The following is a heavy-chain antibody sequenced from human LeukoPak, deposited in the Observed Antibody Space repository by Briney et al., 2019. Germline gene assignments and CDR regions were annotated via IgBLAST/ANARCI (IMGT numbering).Heavy chain of an antibody. Sequence: SETLSLTRTVSGGSISSSSYYWGWIRQPPGKGLEWIGSIYYSGSTYYNPSLKSRVTISVDTSKNQFSLKLSSVTAADTAVYYCARPPASGITIFGVVISHDAFDIWGQGTMVTLSS. CDR1: GGSISSSSYY. V-gene: IGHV4-39*01. D-gene: IGHD3-3*01. CDR3: ARPPASGITIFGVVISHDAFDI. CDR2: IYYSGST. J-gene: IGHJ3*02.